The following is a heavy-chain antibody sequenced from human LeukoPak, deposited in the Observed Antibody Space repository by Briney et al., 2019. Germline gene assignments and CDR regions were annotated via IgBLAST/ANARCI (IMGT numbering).Heavy chain of an antibody. J-gene: IGHJ5*02. D-gene: IGHD3-3*01. CDR1: GGTFSSYA. CDR2: IIPIFGTA. V-gene: IGHV1-69*01. Sequence: GSSVTVSCTASGGTFSSYAISWVRQAPGQGLEWMGGIIPIFGTANYAQKFQGRVTITADESTSTAYMELSSLRSEDTAVYYCARDGEHYDFWSGYYNKLNWFDPWGQGTLVTVSS. CDR3: ARDGEHYDFWSGYYNKLNWFDP.